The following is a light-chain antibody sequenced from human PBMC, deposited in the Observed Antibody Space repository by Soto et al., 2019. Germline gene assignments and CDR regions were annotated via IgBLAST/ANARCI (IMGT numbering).Light chain of an antibody. J-gene: IGKJ2*01. CDR3: QQYGSSLP. Sequence: EIVLTQSPGTLSLSPGERATLSCRASQSVSSSYLAWYQQKPGQAPRLLIYGASSRATGIPDRFSGSGSGTDFTLTISRLEPEYFSVDYCQQYGSSLPFGQGTKLEIK. CDR1: QSVSSSY. CDR2: GAS. V-gene: IGKV3-20*01.